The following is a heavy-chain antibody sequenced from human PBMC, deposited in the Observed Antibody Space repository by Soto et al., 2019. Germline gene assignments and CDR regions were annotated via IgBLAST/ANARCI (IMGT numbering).Heavy chain of an antibody. V-gene: IGHV1-69*01. CDR2: IIPIFGTA. Sequence: QVQLVQSGAEVKKPGSSVKVSCKASGGTFSSYAISWVRQAPGQGLEWMGGIIPIFGTANNAQKFQGKVTITADESTSTAYMELSSLKSEDTAVYYCARRWNQENPPNYYYGMDVWGQGTTVTVSS. CDR1: GGTFSSYA. D-gene: IGHD1-1*01. CDR3: ARRWNQENPPNYYYGMDV. J-gene: IGHJ6*02.